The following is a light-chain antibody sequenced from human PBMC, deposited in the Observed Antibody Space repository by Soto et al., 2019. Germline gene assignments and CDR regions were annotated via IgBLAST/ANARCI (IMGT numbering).Light chain of an antibody. Sequence: EIVMTQSPATLSVSPGERTTLSCRASQSVSSNLAWYQQKPGQAPRLLMYGISTRATGIPARFSGSGSGKEFTLTISSLQSEDFGIYYCQQHNNWPLTFGGGTKVEIK. V-gene: IGKV3-15*01. CDR3: QQHNNWPLT. CDR2: GIS. CDR1: QSVSSN. J-gene: IGKJ4*01.